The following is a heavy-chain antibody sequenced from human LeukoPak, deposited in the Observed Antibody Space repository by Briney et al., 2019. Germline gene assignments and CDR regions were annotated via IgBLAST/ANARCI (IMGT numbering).Heavy chain of an antibody. J-gene: IGHJ6*03. Sequence: SSVKVSCKASGGTFSSYTISWVRQAPGQGLEWMGRIIPILGIANYAQKFQGRVTITADKSTSTAYMELSSLRSEDTAVYYCARAKGDIVVVPAAMDTTYYYYYYMDVWGKGTTVTVSS. CDR1: GGTFSSYT. CDR3: ARAKGDIVVVPAAMDTTYYYYYYMDV. D-gene: IGHD2-2*01. CDR2: IIPILGIA. V-gene: IGHV1-69*02.